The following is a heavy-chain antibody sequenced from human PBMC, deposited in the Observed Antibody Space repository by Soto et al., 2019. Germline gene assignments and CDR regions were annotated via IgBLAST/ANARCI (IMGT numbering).Heavy chain of an antibody. CDR2: INAGNGNT. CDR1: GYTFTSYA. Sequence: ASVKVSCKASGYTFTSYAMHWVRQAPGQRLEWMGWINAGNGNTKYSQKFQGRVTITRDTSASTAYMELSSLRSEDTAVYYCARAPYYYDSSGYSDYWGQGTLVTVPQ. CDR3: ARAPYYYDSSGYSDY. D-gene: IGHD3-22*01. J-gene: IGHJ4*02. V-gene: IGHV1-3*01.